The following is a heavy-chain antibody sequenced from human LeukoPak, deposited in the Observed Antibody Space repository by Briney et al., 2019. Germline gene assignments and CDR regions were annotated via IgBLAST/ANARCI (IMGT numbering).Heavy chain of an antibody. J-gene: IGHJ4*02. Sequence: PGGSLRLSCAASGFTFSTYGLSWVRQTPGKGLEWVSAICDSGSDTYYPDSVKGSFSISRDDSGNTVYLQMNSLRAEDTAVYYCAKRLPYSSSSVYFDSWGQGTLVTVSS. CDR3: AKRLPYSSSSVYFDS. D-gene: IGHD6-6*01. CDR2: ICDSGSDT. V-gene: IGHV3-23*01. CDR1: GFTFSTYG.